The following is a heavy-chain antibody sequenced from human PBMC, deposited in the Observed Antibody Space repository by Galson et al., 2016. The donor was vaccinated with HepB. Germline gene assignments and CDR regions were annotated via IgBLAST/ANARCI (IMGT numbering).Heavy chain of an antibody. Sequence: SETLSLTCTLSGGSISTYFWSWIRQPPGRELEWIGYISFSGNTDYNPSLKSRVTISVDTSKNQFSLNLTSLTAADTALDYFARVGGYYYDGGVLVAPFFHSWGQGTLVSVS. D-gene: IGHD3-22*01. J-gene: IGHJ4*02. CDR3: ARVGGYYYDGGVLVAPFFHS. CDR1: GGSISTYF. V-gene: IGHV4-59*01. CDR2: ISFSGNT.